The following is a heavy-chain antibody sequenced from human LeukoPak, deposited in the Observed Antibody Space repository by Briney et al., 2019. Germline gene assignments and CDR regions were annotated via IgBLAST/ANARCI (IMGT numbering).Heavy chain of an antibody. CDR3: ARGADYYDILTGYYTDAFDI. CDR1: GFTFNSYA. J-gene: IGHJ3*02. CDR2: ISGSGGST. Sequence: QSGGSLRLSCAASGFTFNSYAMSWVRQAPGKGLDWVSAISGSGGSTYYADSVKGRFTISRDNSKNTLYLQMNSLRAEDTAVYYCARGADYYDILTGYYTDAFDIWGQGTMVTVSS. V-gene: IGHV3-23*01. D-gene: IGHD3-9*01.